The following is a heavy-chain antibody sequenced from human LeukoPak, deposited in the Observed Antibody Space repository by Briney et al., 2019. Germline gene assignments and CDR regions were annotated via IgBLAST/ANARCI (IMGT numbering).Heavy chain of an antibody. J-gene: IGHJ4*02. D-gene: IGHD2-2*01. CDR1: GGSFSSGDYS. CDR3: ARDVAYCSATTCYRGLGY. V-gene: IGHV4-61*02. CDR2: IYPSGST. Sequence: PSETLSLTCTVSGGSFSSGDYSWNWIRQPAGKGLEWIGRIYPSGSTNYNPSLESRVTISVDTSKNQFSLKLTSVTAADTAVYYCARDVAYCSATTCYRGLGYWGQGTLVTVSS.